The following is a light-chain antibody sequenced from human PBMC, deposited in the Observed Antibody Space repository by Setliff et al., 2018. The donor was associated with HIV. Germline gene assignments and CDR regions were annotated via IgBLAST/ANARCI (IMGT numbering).Light chain of an antibody. CDR2: DAS. V-gene: IGKV1-13*02. CDR1: QGNSSA. J-gene: IGKJ3*01. Sequence: AIQLTQSPSSLSASVGDRVTITCRASQGNSSALAWYQQKPGKAPNLLISDASSLQSGVPSRFSGSGSGTDFTLTISSLQPEDFATYYCQHVFSFGPGTKVDIK. CDR3: QHVFS.